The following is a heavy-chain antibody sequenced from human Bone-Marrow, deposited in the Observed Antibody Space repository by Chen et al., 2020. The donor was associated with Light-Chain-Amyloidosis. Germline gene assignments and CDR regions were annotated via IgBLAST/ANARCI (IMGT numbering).Heavy chain of an antibody. Sequence: EVQLVESGGGLVQPGRSLRLSCTASGFTFGDYAMSWVRQGPGKGLEWVGCIRSKAYGGTTEYAASVKGRFTISRDDSKSIAYLQMNSLKTEDTAVYYCTRDVPSKARFLEWVGFDPWCQGTLVTVSS. J-gene: IGHJ5*02. CDR1: GFTFGDYA. CDR2: IRSKAYGGTT. V-gene: IGHV3-49*04. CDR3: TRDVPSKARFLEWVGFDP. D-gene: IGHD3-3*01.